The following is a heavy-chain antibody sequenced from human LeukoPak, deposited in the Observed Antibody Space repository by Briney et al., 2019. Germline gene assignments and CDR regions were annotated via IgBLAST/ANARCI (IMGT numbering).Heavy chain of an antibody. CDR2: ISSSGSTI. V-gene: IGHV3-11*01. J-gene: IGHJ3*02. Sequence: GGSLRLSCAASGFTFSDSYMSWIRQAPGKGLEWVSYISSSGSTIYYADSVKGRFTISRDNAKNSLYLQMNSLRAEDTAVYYCAKDPIQLWVGGGAFDIWGQGTMVTVSS. CDR1: GFTFSDSY. D-gene: IGHD5-18*01. CDR3: AKDPIQLWVGGGAFDI.